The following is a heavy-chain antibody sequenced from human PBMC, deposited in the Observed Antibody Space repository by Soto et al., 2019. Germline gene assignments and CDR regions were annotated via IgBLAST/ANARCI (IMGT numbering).Heavy chain of an antibody. CDR1: GFSLSTSGVG. J-gene: IGHJ6*02. CDR3: AYRPCSGGSCYWFSFSGMDV. V-gene: IGHV2-5*02. D-gene: IGHD2-15*01. Sequence: QITLKESGPTLVKPTQTLTLTCTFSGFSLSTSGVGVAWIRQPPGKALEWLALIYWDDDKRYRPSLESRITSTKDTSKNQGVLTMTNMASVAPATYYCAYRPCSGGSCYWFSFSGMDVWGQGTTVTVSS. CDR2: IYWDDDK.